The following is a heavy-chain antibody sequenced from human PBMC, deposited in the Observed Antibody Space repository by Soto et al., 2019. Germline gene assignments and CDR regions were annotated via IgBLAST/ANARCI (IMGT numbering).Heavy chain of an antibody. Sequence: QVQLQASGPGLVKPSETLSLTCTVSGASISSGGYHWTWIRQHPGKGLEYIGYLYNSGTTYYHPSLKNRVSISPGTSKHQFSLILSSVTAADTALYFCARGTGGYRFAPWGQGTLVTVSS. CDR2: LYNSGTT. V-gene: IGHV4-31*03. CDR3: ARGTGGYRFAP. D-gene: IGHD5-18*01. J-gene: IGHJ5*02. CDR1: GASISSGGYH.